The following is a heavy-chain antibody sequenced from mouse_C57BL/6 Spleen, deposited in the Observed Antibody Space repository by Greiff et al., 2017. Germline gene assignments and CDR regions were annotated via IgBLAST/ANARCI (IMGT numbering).Heavy chain of an antibody. CDR2: LSYDGSN. J-gene: IGHJ2*01. D-gene: IGHD1-1*01. V-gene: IGHV3-6*01. CDR3: GREDTTVIFDY. CDR1: GYSITSGYY. Sequence: EVKLVESGPGLVKPSQSLSLTCSVTGYSITSGYYWNWIRQFPGNILEWVGFLSYDGSNNYNPSLKNRISITRDTSKKQVVLKLNSVTTEDTATYYCGREDTTVIFDYWGQGTTLTVSS.